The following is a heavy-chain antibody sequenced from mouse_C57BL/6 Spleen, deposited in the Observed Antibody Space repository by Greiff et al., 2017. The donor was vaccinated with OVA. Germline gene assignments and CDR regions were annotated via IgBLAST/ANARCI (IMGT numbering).Heavy chain of an antibody. Sequence: VQLQQPGAELVKPGASVKLSCKASGYTFTSYWMQWVKQRPGQGLEWIGEIDPSDSYTNYNQKFKGKATLTVDTSSSTAYMQLSSLTSEDSAVYYCASRSPLYYGSSYKYFDVWGTGTTVTVSS. V-gene: IGHV1-50*01. CDR1: GYTFTSYW. D-gene: IGHD1-1*01. CDR2: IDPSDSYT. J-gene: IGHJ1*03. CDR3: ASRSPLYYGSSYKYFDV.